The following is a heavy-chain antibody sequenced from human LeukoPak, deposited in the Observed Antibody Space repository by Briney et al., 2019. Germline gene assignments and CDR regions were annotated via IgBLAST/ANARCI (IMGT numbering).Heavy chain of an antibody. J-gene: IGHJ4*02. CDR2: ISAYNGNT. CDR3: ASHYDSSGYYDY. CDR1: GYTFTSYG. Sequence: ASVKVSCKASGYTFTSYGISWVRQAPGQGLEWMGWISAYNGNTNYAQKLQGRVTMTTDTSTSTAYMELSSLRSEDTAVYYCASHYDSSGYYDYWGQGTLVTVSS. D-gene: IGHD3-22*01. V-gene: IGHV1-18*01.